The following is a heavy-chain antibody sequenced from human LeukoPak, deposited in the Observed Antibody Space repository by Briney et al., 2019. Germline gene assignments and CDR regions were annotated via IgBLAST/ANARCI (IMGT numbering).Heavy chain of an antibody. Sequence: GGSLRLSCAASGFTFSDYNMRWIRQAPGKGLEWVSSISRSGSTKYYADSVKGRFTISRDNAKNSLYLQMNSLRAEDTAVYCAELGITMIGGVWGKGTTVTISS. D-gene: IGHD3-10*02. CDR1: GFTFSDYN. V-gene: IGHV3-11*04. CDR3: ELGITMIGGV. J-gene: IGHJ6*04. CDR2: ISRSGSTK.